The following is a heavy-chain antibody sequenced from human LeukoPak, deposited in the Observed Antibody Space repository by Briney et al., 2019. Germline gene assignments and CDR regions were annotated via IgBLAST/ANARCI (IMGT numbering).Heavy chain of an antibody. Sequence: ASVKVSCKASGYTFTSYDINWVRQATGQGLEWMGWMNPNSGKTGYAQKFQGRVTMTRNTSISTAYMELSSLRSEDTAVYYCARGPRIVATIYFDYWGQGTLVTVSS. V-gene: IGHV1-8*01. CDR1: GYTFTSYD. D-gene: IGHD5-12*01. J-gene: IGHJ4*02. CDR3: ARGPRIVATIYFDY. CDR2: MNPNSGKT.